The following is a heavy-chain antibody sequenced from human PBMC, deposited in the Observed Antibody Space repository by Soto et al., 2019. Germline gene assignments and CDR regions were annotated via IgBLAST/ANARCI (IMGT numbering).Heavy chain of an antibody. D-gene: IGHD3-10*02. CDR2: INPKFGDT. V-gene: IGHV1-2*02. J-gene: IGHJ6*02. CDR1: GYTFTAYH. Sequence: QVQLVQSGAEVKEPGDSVRVSCEASGYTFTAYHIHWVRQAPGQGLEWMGWINPKFGDTTYAQDFQGRVSMTRDMSISTVYMELSRLTSDDTAIYYCARNMDYYYGRGSGNGHGVWGPGTTVTGFS. CDR3: ARNMDYYYGRGSGNGHGV.